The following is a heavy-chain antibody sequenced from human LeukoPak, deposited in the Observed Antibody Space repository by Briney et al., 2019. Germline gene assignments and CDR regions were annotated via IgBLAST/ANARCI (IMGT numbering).Heavy chain of an antibody. D-gene: IGHD5-18*01. Sequence: PSETLSLTCTVSGGSISSSSYYWGWIRQPPGKGLEWIGSIYYSGSTYYNPSLKSRVTISVDTSKNQFSLKLSSVTAADTAVYYCASGYNYGQHFDYWGQGTLVTVSS. CDR2: IYYSGST. CDR3: ASGYNYGQHFDY. V-gene: IGHV4-39*01. J-gene: IGHJ4*02. CDR1: GGSISSSSYY.